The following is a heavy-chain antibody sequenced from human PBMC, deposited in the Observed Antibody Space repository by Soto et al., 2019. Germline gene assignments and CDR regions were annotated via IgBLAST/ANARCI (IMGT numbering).Heavy chain of an antibody. CDR3: ARGTYYYDSSPYTFESWFDP. D-gene: IGHD3-22*01. V-gene: IGHV1-46*01. CDR1: GYTFTAYY. J-gene: IGHJ5*02. CDR2: INPSGGST. Sequence: ASVKVSCKASGYTFTAYYMHWVRQAPGQGLEWMGIINPSGGSTSYAQKFQGRVTMTRDTSTSTVYMELSSLRSEDTAVYYCARGTYYYDSSPYTFESWFDPWGQGTLVTVSS.